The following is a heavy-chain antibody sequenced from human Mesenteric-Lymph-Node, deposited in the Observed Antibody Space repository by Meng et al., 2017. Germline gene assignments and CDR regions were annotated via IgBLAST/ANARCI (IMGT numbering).Heavy chain of an antibody. CDR1: GYTFTGYY. Sequence: KVSCKASGYTFTGYYMHWVRQAPGQGLEWMGWINPNSGGTNYAQKFQARVTMTRDTSISTAYMELSRLRSDDTAVYYCARLRRMYYGMDVWGQGTTVTGSS. CDR3: ARLRRMYYGMDV. D-gene: IGHD3-16*01. J-gene: IGHJ6*01. CDR2: INPNSGGT. V-gene: IGHV1-2*02.